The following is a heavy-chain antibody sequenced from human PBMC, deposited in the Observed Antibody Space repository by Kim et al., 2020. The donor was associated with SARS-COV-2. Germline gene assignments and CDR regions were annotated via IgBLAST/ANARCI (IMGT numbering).Heavy chain of an antibody. CDR1: GFTFSSYS. D-gene: IGHD3-22*01. Sequence: GGSLRLSCAASGFTFSSYSMNWVRQAPGKGLEWVSSISSSSSYIYYADSVKGRFTISRDNAKNSLYLQMNSLRAEDTAVYYCARENLATYYYDSSGYSNVFYFDYWGQGTLVTVSS. V-gene: IGHV3-21*01. CDR3: ARENLATYYYDSSGYSNVFYFDY. CDR2: ISSSSSYI. J-gene: IGHJ4*02.